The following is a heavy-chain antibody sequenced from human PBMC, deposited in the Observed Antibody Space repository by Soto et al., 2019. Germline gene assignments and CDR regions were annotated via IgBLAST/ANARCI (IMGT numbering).Heavy chain of an antibody. J-gene: IGHJ4*02. Sequence: EVQLVESGGGSVQPGGSLRLSCAASGFTFSTFSMNWVRQAPGRGLEWISYISGGGRPISYADSVKGRFTISSDNAKNSLYLQMDSLTDDDTAVYYCARDLGWAFDSWGQGTLVTVSS. V-gene: IGHV3-48*02. CDR1: GFTFSTFS. D-gene: IGHD6-19*01. CDR2: ISGGGRPI. CDR3: ARDLGWAFDS.